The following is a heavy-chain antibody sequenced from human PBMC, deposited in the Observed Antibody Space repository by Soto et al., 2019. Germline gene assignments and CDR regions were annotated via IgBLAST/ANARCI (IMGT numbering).Heavy chain of an antibody. D-gene: IGHD6-6*01. CDR2: INTYNGNT. V-gene: IGHV1-18*01. CDR3: ARALLYSSSSNEYYNWFDP. CDR1: GYIFISYG. J-gene: IGHJ5*02. Sequence: VHLVQSGAEVKKPGASVKVSCKASGYIFISYGISWVRQAPGQGLEWMGWINTYNGNTKYAQKLQGRVTMTTDTSTSTADLELRSLRSDDTAVYYCARALLYSSSSNEYYNWFDPGGQGTLVTVSS.